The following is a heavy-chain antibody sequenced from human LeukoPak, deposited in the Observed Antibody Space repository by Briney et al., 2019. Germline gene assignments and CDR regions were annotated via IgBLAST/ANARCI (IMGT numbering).Heavy chain of an antibody. CDR3: ARPNHKDHCSSTSCYRYFDY. CDR1: GGSISSGGYY. Sequence: SETLSLTCTVSGGSISSGGYYWSWIRQPAGKGLEWIGRIYTSGSTNYNPSLKSRVTMSVDTSKNQFSLKLSSVTAADTAVYYCARPNHKDHCSSTSCYRYFDYWGQGTLVTVSS. D-gene: IGHD2-2*02. V-gene: IGHV4-61*02. CDR2: IYTSGST. J-gene: IGHJ4*02.